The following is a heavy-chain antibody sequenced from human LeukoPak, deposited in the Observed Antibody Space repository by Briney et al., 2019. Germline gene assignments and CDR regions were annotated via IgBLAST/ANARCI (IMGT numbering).Heavy chain of an antibody. V-gene: IGHV3-48*03. Sequence: GGSLRLSCAASGFTFSSYEMNWVRQAPGKGLEWVSYISSSGSAIYYADSVKGRFTISRDNAKNSLYLQMNSLRAEDTAVYYCTSGIRAFDYWGQGTLVTVSS. CDR2: ISSSGSAI. CDR3: TSGIRAFDY. D-gene: IGHD5-18*01. J-gene: IGHJ4*02. CDR1: GFTFSSYE.